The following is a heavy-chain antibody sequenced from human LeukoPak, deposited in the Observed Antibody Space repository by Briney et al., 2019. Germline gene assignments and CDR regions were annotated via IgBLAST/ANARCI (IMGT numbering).Heavy chain of an antibody. Sequence: ASDMQFFSCSFSCGFISCYLGSWIRMPREGVLGLSGYFYYSGSTNYNPSLKSRVTISVDTSKNQFSLKLSSVTAADTAVYYCARRTTVVYNVFDIWGQGTMVTVSS. CDR2: FYYSGST. J-gene: IGHJ3*02. CDR3: ARRTTVVYNVFDI. CDR1: CGFISCYL. V-gene: IGHV4-59*08. D-gene: IGHD4-11*01.